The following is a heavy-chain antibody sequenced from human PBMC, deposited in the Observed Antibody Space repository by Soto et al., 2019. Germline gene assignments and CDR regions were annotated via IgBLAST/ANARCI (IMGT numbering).Heavy chain of an antibody. J-gene: IGHJ6*02. V-gene: IGHV3-13*01. Sequence: PGGSLRLSCAASGFTFSSYDMHWVRQATGKGLEWVSAIGTAGDTYYPGSVKGRFTISRENAKNSLHLQMNSLRAGDTAVYYCARGYSLVRGVILSNYGMDVWGQGTTVTVPS. D-gene: IGHD3-10*01. CDR1: GFTFSSYD. CDR2: IGTAGDT. CDR3: ARGYSLVRGVILSNYGMDV.